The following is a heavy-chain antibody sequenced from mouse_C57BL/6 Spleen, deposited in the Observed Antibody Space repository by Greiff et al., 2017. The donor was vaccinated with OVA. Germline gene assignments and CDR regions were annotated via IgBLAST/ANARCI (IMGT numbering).Heavy chain of an antibody. CDR3: ASHSNAAMDY. J-gene: IGHJ4*01. CDR2: ISYSGST. Sequence: ESGPGMVKPSQSLSLTCTVTGYSITSGYDWHWIRHFPGNKLEWMGYISYSGSTHYNPSLNSRISITHDTSKTHFFLKLNSVTTEDTATYYCASHSNAAMDYWGQGTSVTVSS. CDR1: GYSITSGYD. D-gene: IGHD2-5*01. V-gene: IGHV3-1*01.